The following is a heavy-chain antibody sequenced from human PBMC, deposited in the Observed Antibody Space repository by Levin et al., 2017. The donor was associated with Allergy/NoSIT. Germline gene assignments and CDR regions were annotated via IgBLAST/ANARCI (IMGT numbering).Heavy chain of an antibody. D-gene: IGHD3-22*01. CDR1: GFTFSSYA. V-gene: IGHV3-30-3*01. J-gene: IGHJ4*02. CDR3: ARDVNPIVVEYYFDY. Sequence: GGSLRLSCAASGFTFSSYAMHWVRQAPGKGLEWVAVISYDGSNKYYADSVKGRFTISRDNSKNTLYLQMNSLRAEDTAVYYCARDVNPIVVEYYFDYWGQGTLVTVSS. CDR2: ISYDGSNK.